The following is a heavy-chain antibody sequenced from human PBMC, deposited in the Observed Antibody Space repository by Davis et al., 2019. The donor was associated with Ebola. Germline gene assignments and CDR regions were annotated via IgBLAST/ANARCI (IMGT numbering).Heavy chain of an antibody. D-gene: IGHD6-19*01. Sequence: GESLKISCKGSGYSFTSYWIGWVRQMPGKGLEWMGIIYPGDSDTRYSPSFQGQVTISADKSISTAYLQWSSLKASDTAMYYCARIPTVASDYYYYGMDFWGQGTTVTVSS. J-gene: IGHJ6*02. V-gene: IGHV5-51*01. CDR3: ARIPTVASDYYYYGMDF. CDR2: IYPGDSDT. CDR1: GYSFTSYW.